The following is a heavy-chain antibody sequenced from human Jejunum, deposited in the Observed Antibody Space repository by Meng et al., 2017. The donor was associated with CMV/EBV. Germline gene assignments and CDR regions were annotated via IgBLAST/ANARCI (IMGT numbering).Heavy chain of an antibody. CDR1: GFTFSRYN. V-gene: IGHV3-21*01. Sequence: CAASGFTFSRYNVNWVRQAAGEGPEWVSFISSSSNYIFYAESMKGRFTISRDNAKKTLFLQMDSLRVEDTAVYYCARGRGSGSSDYWGQGTLVTVSS. CDR3: ARGRGSGSSDY. D-gene: IGHD3-10*01. CDR2: ISSSSNYI. J-gene: IGHJ4*02.